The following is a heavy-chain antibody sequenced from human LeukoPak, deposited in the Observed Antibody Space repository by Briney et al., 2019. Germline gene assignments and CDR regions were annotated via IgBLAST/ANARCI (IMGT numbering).Heavy chain of an antibody. CDR1: GYSFTTYW. Sequence: GESLKISCKGSGYSFTTYWITWVRQMPGKGLEWMGRIDPSDSYTNYSPSFQGHFTISADKSISTAYLQWSSLKASDTAMYYCARLLSGSPLKEFDYWGPGTLVTVSS. J-gene: IGHJ4*02. D-gene: IGHD1-26*01. V-gene: IGHV5-10-1*01. CDR2: IDPSDSYT. CDR3: ARLLSGSPLKEFDY.